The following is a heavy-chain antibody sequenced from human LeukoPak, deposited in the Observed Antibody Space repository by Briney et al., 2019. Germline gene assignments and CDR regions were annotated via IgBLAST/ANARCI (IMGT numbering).Heavy chain of an antibody. CDR3: ARTRYYYNSRSYGAPYYFDY. J-gene: IGHJ4*02. Sequence: SETLSLTCTVSGYSISSGYYWGWIRQPPGKGLEWIGSIYYSGSTYDNPSLKSRVTISVDTSKNQFSLKLSSVTAADTAVHYCARTRYYYNSRSYGAPYYFDYWGQGTLVTVSS. CDR1: GYSISSGYY. CDR2: IYYSGST. V-gene: IGHV4-38-2*02. D-gene: IGHD3-10*01.